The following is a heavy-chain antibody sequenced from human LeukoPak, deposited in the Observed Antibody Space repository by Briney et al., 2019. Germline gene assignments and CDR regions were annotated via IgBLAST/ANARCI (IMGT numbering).Heavy chain of an antibody. D-gene: IGHD6-19*01. Sequence: SETLSLTCTASGGSISSYYWSWIRQPAGKGLEWIGRIYTSGSTNYNPSLKSRVTMSVDTSKNQFSLKLSSVTAADTAVYYCARSTTGYSSGWPEVYFDYWGQGTLVTVSS. CDR3: ARSTTGYSSGWPEVYFDY. V-gene: IGHV4-4*07. CDR2: IYTSGST. J-gene: IGHJ4*02. CDR1: GGSISSYY.